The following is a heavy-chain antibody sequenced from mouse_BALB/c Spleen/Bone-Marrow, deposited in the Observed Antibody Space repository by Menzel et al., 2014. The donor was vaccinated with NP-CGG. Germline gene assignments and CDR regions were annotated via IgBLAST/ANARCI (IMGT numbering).Heavy chain of an antibody. J-gene: IGHJ4*01. V-gene: IGHV1-5*01. D-gene: IGHD1-1*01. CDR1: GYTFTSYW. Sequence: EVQLQESGTVLARPGASVKMSCKASGYTFTSYWMHWVKQRPGQGLEWIGAIYPGNSDTSYNQKFKGKAKLTAVTSTSTAYMDISSLTSEDSAVYYCTRGITTVVATRAMDYWGQGTSVTVSS. CDR2: IYPGNSDT. CDR3: TRGITTVVATRAMDY.